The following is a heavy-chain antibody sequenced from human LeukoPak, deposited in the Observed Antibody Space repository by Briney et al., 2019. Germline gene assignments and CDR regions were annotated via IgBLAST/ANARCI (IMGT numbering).Heavy chain of an antibody. Sequence: SETLSLTCAVYGGSSSGYYWSWIRQPPGKGLEWIGEINHSGSTNYNPSLKSRVTISVDTSKNQFSLKLSSVTAADTAVYYCARRRIVVVVAANRYYFDYWGQGTLVTVSS. V-gene: IGHV4-34*01. CDR1: GGSSSGYY. CDR3: ARRRIVVVVAANRYYFDY. CDR2: INHSGST. J-gene: IGHJ4*02. D-gene: IGHD2-15*01.